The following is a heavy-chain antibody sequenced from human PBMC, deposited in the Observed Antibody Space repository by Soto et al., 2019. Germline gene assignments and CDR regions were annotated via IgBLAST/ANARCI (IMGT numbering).Heavy chain of an antibody. CDR2: INPNSGGT. CDR1: GYTFTGYY. D-gene: IGHD2-2*03. Sequence: QVQLVQSGAEVKKPGASVKVSCKASGYTFTGYYMHWVRQAPGQGLEWMGWINPNSGGTNYAQKFQGWVTMTRDTSISTAYMELSRLRSDDTAVYYCARGRSPGYCSSTSCYYYYGMDVWGQGTTVTVSS. V-gene: IGHV1-2*04. J-gene: IGHJ6*02. CDR3: ARGRSPGYCSSTSCYYYYGMDV.